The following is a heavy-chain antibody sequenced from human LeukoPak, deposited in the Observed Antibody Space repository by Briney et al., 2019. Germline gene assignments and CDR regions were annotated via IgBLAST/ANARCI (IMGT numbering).Heavy chain of an antibody. J-gene: IGHJ1*01. V-gene: IGHV5-51*01. CDR1: YW. D-gene: IGHD3-3*01. CDR2: IYPGDSDT. CDR3: ARHEADSEYFQH. Sequence: YWIGWVRQMPGKGLEWMGIIYPGDSDTRYSPSFQGQVTISADKSISTASLQWSSLKASVTAMYYCARHEADSEYFQHWGQGTLVTVSS.